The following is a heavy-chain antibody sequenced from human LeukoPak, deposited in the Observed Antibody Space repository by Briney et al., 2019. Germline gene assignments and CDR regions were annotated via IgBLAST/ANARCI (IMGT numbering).Heavy chain of an antibody. D-gene: IGHD5-18*01. J-gene: IGHJ3*02. V-gene: IGHV4-59*01. CDR3: ARERGGGIYSYGPPRGVAFDI. Sequence: TSETLSLTYTVSGGSISSYYWGWIRQPPGKGLEWIGYIYYSGSTNYNPSLKSRVTISVDTSKNQFSLKLSSVTAADTAVYYCARERGGGIYSYGPPRGVAFDIWGQGTMVTVSS. CDR2: IYYSGST. CDR1: GGSISSYY.